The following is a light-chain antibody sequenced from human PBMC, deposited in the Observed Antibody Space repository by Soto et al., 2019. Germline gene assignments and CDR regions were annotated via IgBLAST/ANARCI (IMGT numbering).Light chain of an antibody. Sequence: DIQMTQSPSSLSASVGDRVTITCRASQGIIDYLAWYQQKPGKAPKLHIYAASTLQSGVPSRFSGSGAGTDFTLTISSLQPDDVATYYCQKYNSAPRTFGQGTKVEIK. CDR3: QKYNSAPRT. J-gene: IGKJ1*01. CDR2: AAS. CDR1: QGIIDY. V-gene: IGKV1-27*01.